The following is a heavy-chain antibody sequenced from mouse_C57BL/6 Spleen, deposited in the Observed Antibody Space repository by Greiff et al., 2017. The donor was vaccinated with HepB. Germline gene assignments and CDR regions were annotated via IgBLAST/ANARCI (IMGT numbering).Heavy chain of an antibody. CDR1: GYTFTSYW. Sequence: QVQLQQSGAELVKPGASVKLSCKASGYTFTSYWMHWVKQRPGQGLEWIGMIHPNSGSTNYNEKFKSKATLTVDKSSSTAYMQLSSLTSEDSAVYHCADYYGSNYWYFDVWGTGTTVTVSS. D-gene: IGHD1-1*01. CDR2: IHPNSGST. CDR3: ADYYGSNYWYFDV. J-gene: IGHJ1*03. V-gene: IGHV1-64*01.